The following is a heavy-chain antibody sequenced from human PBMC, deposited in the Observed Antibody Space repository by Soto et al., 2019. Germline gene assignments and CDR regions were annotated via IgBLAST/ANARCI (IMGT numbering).Heavy chain of an antibody. D-gene: IGHD3-22*01. V-gene: IGHV3-33*01. CDR1: GFTFSSYG. CDR3: ARDPAYYYDSSGQLHYYGMDV. J-gene: IGHJ6*02. CDR2: IWYDGSNK. Sequence: GGSLRLSCAASGFTFSSYGMHWVRQAPGKGLEWVAVIWYDGSNKYYADSVKGRFTISRDNSKNTLYLQMNSLRAEDTAVYYCARDPAYYYDSSGQLHYYGMDVWGQGTTVTVSS.